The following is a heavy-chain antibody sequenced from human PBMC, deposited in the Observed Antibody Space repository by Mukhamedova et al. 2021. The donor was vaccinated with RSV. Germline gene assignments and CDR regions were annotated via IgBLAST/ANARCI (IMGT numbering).Heavy chain of an antibody. J-gene: IGHJ5*02. CDR1: SYY. Sequence: SYYWGWIRQPPGKGLEWVGTIHSSGNTYYNPSLKSRVTVSIDTSKNQLSRKLSYVTAADTAVYYCARRDPAWFEPWGQGTLVNV. D-gene: IGHD2-21*01. CDR3: ARRDPAWFEP. V-gene: IGHV4-39*01. CDR2: IHSSGNT.